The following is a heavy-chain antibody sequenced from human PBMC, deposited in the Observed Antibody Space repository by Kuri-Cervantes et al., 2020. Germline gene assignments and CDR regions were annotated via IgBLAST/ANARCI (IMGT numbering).Heavy chain of an antibody. CDR1: GFPFSSDA. CDR3: ARVMIMFGGVIDSFDY. CDR2: ISYDGRNT. Sequence: GGSLRLSCAASGFPFSSDAMHWVRQAPGKGLEWVAAISYDGRNTHHADSVKGRFTISRDNAKNSLYLQMNSLRAEDTAVYYCARVMIMFGGVIDSFDYWGQGTLVTVSS. J-gene: IGHJ4*02. D-gene: IGHD3-16*02. V-gene: IGHV3-30*04.